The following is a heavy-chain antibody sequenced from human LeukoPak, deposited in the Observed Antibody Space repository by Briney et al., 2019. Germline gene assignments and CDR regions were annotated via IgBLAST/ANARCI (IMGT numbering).Heavy chain of an antibody. J-gene: IGHJ4*02. CDR2: ISYDGSNK. D-gene: IGHD3-16*01. CDR3: AKDSTGGFDY. CDR1: GFTFSSYG. Sequence: GGSLRLSCAASGFTFSSYGMHWVRQAPGKGLEWVAVISYDGSNKYYADSVKGRFTISRDNSKNTLYLQMNSLRAEDTAVYYCAKDSTGGFDYWGQGTLVTVSS. V-gene: IGHV3-30*18.